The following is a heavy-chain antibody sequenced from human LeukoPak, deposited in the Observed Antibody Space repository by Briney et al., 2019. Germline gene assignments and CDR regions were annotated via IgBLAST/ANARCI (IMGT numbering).Heavy chain of an antibody. J-gene: IGHJ3*02. Sequence: SETLSLTCTVSGGSISSYYWSWIRQPPGKGLEWIGYIYYSGGTNYNPSLKSRVTISVDTSKNQFSLKLSSVTAADTAVYYCAASDYYDSSGYPLFAFDIWGQGTMVTVSS. CDR1: GGSISSYY. CDR3: AASDYYDSSGYPLFAFDI. CDR2: IYYSGGT. V-gene: IGHV4-59*01. D-gene: IGHD3-22*01.